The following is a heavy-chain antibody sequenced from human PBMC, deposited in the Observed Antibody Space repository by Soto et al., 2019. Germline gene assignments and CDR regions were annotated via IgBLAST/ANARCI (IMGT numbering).Heavy chain of an antibody. Sequence: PSETLSLTCTVSGGSISSSSYYWGWIRQPPGKGLEWIGSIYYSGSTYYNPSLKSRVTISVDTSKNQFSLKLSSVTAADTAVYYCARQFGYSRKTDDYWGQGTLVTVSS. J-gene: IGHJ4*02. V-gene: IGHV4-39*01. D-gene: IGHD6-13*01. CDR2: IYYSGST. CDR3: ARQFGYSRKTDDY. CDR1: GGSISSSSYY.